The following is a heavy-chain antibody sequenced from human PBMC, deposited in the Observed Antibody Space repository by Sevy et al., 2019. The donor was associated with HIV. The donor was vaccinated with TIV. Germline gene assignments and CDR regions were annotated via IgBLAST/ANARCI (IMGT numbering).Heavy chain of an antibody. CDR3: ARGFDTARGFDP. V-gene: IGHV4-4*02. J-gene: IGHJ5*02. CDR1: GGSISSSNW. CDR2: IYRSGST. D-gene: IGHD3-10*01. Sequence: SETLSLTCGVSGGSISSSNWWHWVRQPPGKGLEWIGEIYRSGSTNYNPSLKSRVTISVDNSKNQFSLQLNSVTAADTAVYYCARGFDTARGFDPWGQGTLVTVSS.